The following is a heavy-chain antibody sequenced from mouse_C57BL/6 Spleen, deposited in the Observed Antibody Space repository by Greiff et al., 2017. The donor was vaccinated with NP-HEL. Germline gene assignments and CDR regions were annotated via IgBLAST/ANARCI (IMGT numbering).Heavy chain of an antibody. V-gene: IGHV1-26*01. CDR2: INPNNGGT. CDR1: GYTFTDYY. CDR3: ARSDYGYDVYAMDY. J-gene: IGHJ4*01. Sequence: EVQLQQSGPELVKPGASVKISCKASGYTFTDYYMNWVKQSHGKSLEWIGDINPNNGGTSYNQKFKGKATLTVDKSSSTAYMELRSLTSEDSAVYYCARSDYGYDVYAMDYWGQGTSVTVSS. D-gene: IGHD2-2*01.